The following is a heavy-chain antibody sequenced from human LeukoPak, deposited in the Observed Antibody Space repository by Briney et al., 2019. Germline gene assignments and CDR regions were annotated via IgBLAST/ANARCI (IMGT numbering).Heavy chain of an antibody. CDR1: GGSISSGSYY. D-gene: IGHD3-3*01. J-gene: IGHJ6*02. CDR2: LYTTGST. CDR3: AGYYDFWSGYYIKSGVYGMDV. Sequence: SETLSLTCTVSGGSISSGSYYWSWIRQPAGKGLEWIGRLYTTGSTNDNPSLKSRVTISVDTSENQFSLKLSSVTAADTAVYYCAGYYDFWSGYYIKSGVYGMDVWGQGTTVTVSS. V-gene: IGHV4-61*02.